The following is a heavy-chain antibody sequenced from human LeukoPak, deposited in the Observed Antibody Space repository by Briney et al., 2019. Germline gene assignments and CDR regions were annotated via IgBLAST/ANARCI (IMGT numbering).Heavy chain of an antibody. CDR1: GFTFSSYS. D-gene: IGHD6-13*01. Sequence: GGSLRLSCAASGFTFSSYSMNWVRQAPGKGLEWVSSISSSSSYIYYADSVKGRFTISRDNAKNSLYLQMNSLRAEDTAVYYCARDSRVGIAAAGTPDRWGQGTLVTVSS. V-gene: IGHV3-21*01. CDR2: ISSSSSYI. J-gene: IGHJ5*02. CDR3: ARDSRVGIAAAGTPDR.